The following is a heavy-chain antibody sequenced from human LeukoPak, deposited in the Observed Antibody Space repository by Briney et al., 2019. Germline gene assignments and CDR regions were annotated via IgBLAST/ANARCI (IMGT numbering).Heavy chain of an antibody. CDR3: ARGSSWYEDAFDI. J-gene: IGHJ3*02. CDR1: GFTFSNYD. Sequence: PGGSLRLSCAASGFTFSNYDMHWVRQATGKGLEWVSGISTAGDTYYPGSVKGRFTISRENAKNSLFLQMNSLRAGDTAVHYCARGSSWYEDAFDIWGQGTMVTVSS. CDR2: ISTAGDT. V-gene: IGHV3-13*01. D-gene: IGHD6-13*01.